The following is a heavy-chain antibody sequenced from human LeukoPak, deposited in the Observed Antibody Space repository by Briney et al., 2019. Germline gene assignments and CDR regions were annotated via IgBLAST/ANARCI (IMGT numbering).Heavy chain of an antibody. D-gene: IGHD2-21*02. CDR2: INPNSGDT. CDR3: ARDYCGGDCFPDY. V-gene: IGHV1-2*06. Sequence: ASVKVSCKASGYTFTGYYVHWVRQAPGQGLEWMGRINPNSGDTNYAQKFQGKVTMTRDTSISTAYMELSRLRSDDTAVYYCARDYCGGDCFPDYWGQGTLVTVSS. J-gene: IGHJ4*02. CDR1: GYTFTGYY.